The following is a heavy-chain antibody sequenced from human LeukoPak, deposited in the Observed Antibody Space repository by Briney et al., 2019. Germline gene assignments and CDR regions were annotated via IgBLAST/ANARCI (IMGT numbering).Heavy chain of an antibody. J-gene: IGHJ4*02. V-gene: IGHV3-74*01. Sequence: GGSLRLSCEASGFTFSSFWMHWVRQPPGKGLVWVSRINSDGTTTSYADSVKGRFTISRDNAKNTLYLQMNSLRAEDTAVYYCARVDLTGYYPFDYWGQGTLVTVSS. CDR1: GFTFSSFW. CDR2: INSDGTTT. D-gene: IGHD3-9*01. CDR3: ARVDLTGYYPFDY.